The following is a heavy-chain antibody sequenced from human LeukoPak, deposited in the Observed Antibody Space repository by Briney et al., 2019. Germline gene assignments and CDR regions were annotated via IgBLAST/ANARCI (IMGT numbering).Heavy chain of an antibody. CDR3: ARAKTSGWYEYCYYYMDV. V-gene: IGHV3-48*04. CDR2: ISSSSSTI. Sequence: GGSLRLSCAASGFTFSSYSMNWVRQAPGKGLEWVSYISSSSSTIYYADSVKGRFTISRDNAKNSLYLQMNSLRAEDTAVYYCARAKTSGWYEYCYYYMDVWGKGTTVTVSS. D-gene: IGHD6-19*01. J-gene: IGHJ6*03. CDR1: GFTFSSYS.